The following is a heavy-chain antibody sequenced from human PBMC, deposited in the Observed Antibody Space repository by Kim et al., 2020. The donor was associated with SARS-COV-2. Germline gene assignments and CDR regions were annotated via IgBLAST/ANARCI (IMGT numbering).Heavy chain of an antibody. V-gene: IGHV3-49*03. J-gene: IGHJ4*02. CDR1: GFTFGDYV. CDR3: TRDGDTIVRIPTTRTRIDY. Sequence: GGSLRLSCTASGFTFGDYVMSWFRQAPGKGLEWVGFIRSKGYGGTTEYAASVKGRFTISRDDSKSIAYLQMNSLKTEDTAVYYCTRDGDTIVRIPTTRTRIDYWGQGTRVTVSS. CDR2: IRSKGYGGTT. D-gene: IGHD3-10*01.